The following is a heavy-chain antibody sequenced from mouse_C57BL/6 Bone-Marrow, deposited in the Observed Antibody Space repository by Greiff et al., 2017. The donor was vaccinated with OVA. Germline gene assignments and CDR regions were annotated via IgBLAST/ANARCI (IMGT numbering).Heavy chain of an antibody. CDR1: GYTFTSYW. D-gene: IGHD1-1*01. V-gene: IGHV1-7*01. CDR2: INPSSGYT. J-gene: IGHJ4*01. CDR3: SRYGGAYGSSPYYYAMDY. Sequence: QVQLQQSGAELAKPGASVKLSCKASGYTFTSYWMHWVKQRPGQGLEWIGFINPSSGYTKYNQKFKDKATLTADKSSSTAYMQLSSLTYEDSAVYYWSRYGGAYGSSPYYYAMDYWGQGTSVTVSS.